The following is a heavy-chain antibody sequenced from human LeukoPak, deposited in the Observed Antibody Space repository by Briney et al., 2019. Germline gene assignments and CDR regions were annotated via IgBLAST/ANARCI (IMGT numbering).Heavy chain of an antibody. J-gene: IGHJ4*02. CDR1: GFTFSSYW. CDR2: ISSSSSYI. V-gene: IGHV3-21*04. D-gene: IGHD6-19*01. Sequence: KTGGSLRLSCAASGFTFSSYWMSWVRQAPGKGLEWVSSISSSSSYIYYADSVKGRFTISRDNAKNSLYLQMNSLRAEDTAVYYCARGRSSGWYEDYFDYWGQGTLVTVSS. CDR3: ARGRSSGWYEDYFDY.